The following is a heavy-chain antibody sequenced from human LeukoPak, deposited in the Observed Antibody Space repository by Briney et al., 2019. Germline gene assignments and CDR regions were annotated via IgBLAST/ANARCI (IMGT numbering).Heavy chain of an antibody. V-gene: IGHV4-34*01. CDR1: GGSFSGYY. Sequence: SETLSLTCAVYGGSFSGYYWSWIRQPPGKGLEWIGEINHSGSTNYNPSLKSRVTISVDTSKNQFSLKLSSVTAADTAVYYCARGYYDFWSGFQNYYYYYMDVWGKGTTVTVSS. J-gene: IGHJ6*03. CDR3: ARGYYDFWSGFQNYYYYYMDV. CDR2: INHSGST. D-gene: IGHD3-3*01.